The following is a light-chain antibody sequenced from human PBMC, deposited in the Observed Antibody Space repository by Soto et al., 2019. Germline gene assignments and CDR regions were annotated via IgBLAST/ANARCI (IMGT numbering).Light chain of an antibody. CDR1: QNIYNY. CDR2: GAS. J-gene: IGKJ5*01. V-gene: IGKV1-39*01. Sequence: DIRISRSPSSPSAFMGDRVTVTCRTSQNIYNYLDWYQQEPGKAPKLLIYGASSVQSGVPLRFSGSGSGTDFTLTISSLQPEDFATYYCEQTYSTPVTVGQGTRLEI. CDR3: EQTYSTPVT.